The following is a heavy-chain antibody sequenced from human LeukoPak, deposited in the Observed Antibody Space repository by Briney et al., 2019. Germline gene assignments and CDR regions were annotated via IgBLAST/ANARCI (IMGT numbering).Heavy chain of an antibody. J-gene: IGHJ4*02. V-gene: IGHV3-23*01. CDR3: AKHPPLWFGESLSPPTTFDY. CDR2: ISGSGGST. CDR1: GFTFSSYA. Sequence: GGSLRLSCAASGFTFSSYAMSWVRQAPGKGLEWVSAISGSGGSTYYADSVKGRFTISRDNSKNTLYLQMNSLRAEDTAVYYCAKHPPLWFGESLSPPTTFDYWGQGTLVTVSS. D-gene: IGHD3-10*01.